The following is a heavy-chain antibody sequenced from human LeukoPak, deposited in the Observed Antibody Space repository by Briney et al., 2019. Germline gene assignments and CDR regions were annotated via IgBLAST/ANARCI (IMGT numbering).Heavy chain of an antibody. V-gene: IGHV4-38-2*02. CDR1: GYSINSGYY. CDR3: ARVETEGSSWYGVHYFDY. J-gene: IGHJ4*02. Sequence: SETLSLTCTVSGYSINSGYYWVWIRQPPGKGLEWIGSIYRSGSTNYNPSLKSRVTISVDTSKNQFSLKVSSVTAADTAVYYCARVETEGSSWYGVHYFDYWGQGTQVTVSS. CDR2: IYRSGST. D-gene: IGHD6-13*01.